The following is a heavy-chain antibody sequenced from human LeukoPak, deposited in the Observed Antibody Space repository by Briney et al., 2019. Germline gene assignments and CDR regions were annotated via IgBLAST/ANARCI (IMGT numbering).Heavy chain of an antibody. V-gene: IGHV3-21*01. CDR1: GFTFSSYS. CDR3: ARDFSLAMVLSNFDY. J-gene: IGHJ4*02. CDR2: ISSSSSYI. D-gene: IGHD5-18*01. Sequence: GGSLRLSCAASGFTFSSYSMNWVRQAPGKGLEWVSSISSSSSYIYYADSVKGRFTISRDNAKNSLYLQMNSLRAEDTAVYYCARDFSLAMVLSNFDYWGQGTLVTVSS.